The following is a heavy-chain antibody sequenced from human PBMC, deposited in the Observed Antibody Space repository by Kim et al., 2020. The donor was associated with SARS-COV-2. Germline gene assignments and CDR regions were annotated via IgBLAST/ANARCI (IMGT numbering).Heavy chain of an antibody. J-gene: IGHJ1*01. CDR3: VRDQQQFSLPLSVPFDL. Sequence: PGGSLRLSCAASGFTFLNFGMSWVRQAPGKGLEWVSFISGSGASTFYADSVTGRFTVSRDNSKNTLFLQMNSLRAEDTAIYYCVRDQQQFSLPLSVPFDLWGQGTLVAVSS. D-gene: IGHD3-3*01. CDR1: GFTFLNFG. V-gene: IGHV3-23*01. CDR2: ISGSGAST.